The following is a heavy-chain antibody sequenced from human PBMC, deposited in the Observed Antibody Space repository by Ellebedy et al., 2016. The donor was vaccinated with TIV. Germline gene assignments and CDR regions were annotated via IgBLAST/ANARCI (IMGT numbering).Heavy chain of an antibody. CDR2: IYTSGST. J-gene: IGHJ5*02. CDR3: ARDYLGKQQELGFNP. V-gene: IGHV4-4*07. D-gene: IGHD6-13*01. Sequence: SETLSLXXTVSGGSISSYYWSWIRQPAGKGLEWIGRIYTSGSTNYNPSLKSRVTMSVDTSKNQFSLKLSSVTAADTAVYYCARDYLGKQQELGFNPWGQGTLVTVSS. CDR1: GGSISSYY.